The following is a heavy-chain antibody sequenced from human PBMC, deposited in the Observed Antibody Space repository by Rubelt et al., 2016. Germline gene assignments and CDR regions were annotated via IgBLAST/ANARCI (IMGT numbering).Heavy chain of an antibody. CDR1: GGSISSYY. J-gene: IGHJ4*02. V-gene: IGHV4-59*08. CDR2: IYFSGST. D-gene: IGHD6-6*01. CDR3: ARLSSSSGIDY. Sequence: QVQLQESGPGLVKPSETLSLTCTVSGGSISSYYWSWIRQPPGKGLECIGYIYFSGSTNYNPSLESRVTISVDTTKKQCSLKLSSVTAADTAGYYCARLSSSSGIDYWGQGILVTVSS.